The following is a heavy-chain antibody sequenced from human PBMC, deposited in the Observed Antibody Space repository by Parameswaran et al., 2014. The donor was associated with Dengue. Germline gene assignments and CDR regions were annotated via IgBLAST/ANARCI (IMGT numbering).Heavy chain of an antibody. Sequence: WVRQAPGQGLEWMGWISPYNGNTNYAQKFQGRVTMTADTSTSTAYVDLRSLRSDDTAIYYCAVCVGDYDFWRLDYWGQGTPGHRLL. V-gene: IGHV1-18*01. CDR3: AVCVGDYDFWRLDY. J-gene: IGHJ4*02. CDR2: ISPYNGNT. D-gene: IGHD3-3*01.